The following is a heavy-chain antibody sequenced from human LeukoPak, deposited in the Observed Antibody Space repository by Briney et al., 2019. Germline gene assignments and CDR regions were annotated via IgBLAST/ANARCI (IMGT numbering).Heavy chain of an antibody. CDR2: ISSSGSTI. V-gene: IGHV3-11*01. Sequence: GGSLSLSWAASGFTFSDYYISWIRQAPGKGLAWVSYISSSGSTIYYADSVKGPFTISRDNAKNSLYLRMNSLRAEDTAVYYCARTYSSSWTRSGDWFDPWGQGTLVTVSS. J-gene: IGHJ5*02. CDR3: ARTYSSSWTRSGDWFDP. CDR1: GFTFSDYY. D-gene: IGHD6-13*01.